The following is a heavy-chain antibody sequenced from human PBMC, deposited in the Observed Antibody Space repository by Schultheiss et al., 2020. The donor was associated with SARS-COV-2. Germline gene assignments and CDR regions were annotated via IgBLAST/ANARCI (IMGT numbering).Heavy chain of an antibody. V-gene: IGHV3-9*01. CDR1: GFTFDDYA. Sequence: GGSLRLSCAASGFTFDDYAMHWVRQAPGKGLEWVSGISWNSGSIGYADSVKGRFTISRDNAKNSLYLQMNSLRAEDTALYYCARSSGVPAALFDYWGQGTLVTVSS. D-gene: IGHD2-2*01. J-gene: IGHJ4*02. CDR2: ISWNSGSI. CDR3: ARSSGVPAALFDY.